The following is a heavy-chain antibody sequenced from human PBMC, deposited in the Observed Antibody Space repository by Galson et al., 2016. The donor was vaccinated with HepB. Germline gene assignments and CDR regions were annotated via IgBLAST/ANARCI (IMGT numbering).Heavy chain of an antibody. V-gene: IGHV1-69*13. D-gene: IGHD6-19*01. J-gene: IGHJ4*02. CDR1: GGIFSNYA. CDR2: IIPMFGTTNYA. CDR3: AGGKGWSTSGQDDYFDY. Sequence: SVKVSCKASGGIFSNYAISWARQAPGQGLEWMGGIIPMFGTTNYANYAQKFQGRVTISADESTSTAYMELSSLRSEDTAVYYCAGGKGWSTSGQDDYFDYLGEGTRVTVPS.